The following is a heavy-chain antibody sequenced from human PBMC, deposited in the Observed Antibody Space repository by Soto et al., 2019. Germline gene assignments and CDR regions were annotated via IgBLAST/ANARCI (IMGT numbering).Heavy chain of an antibody. D-gene: IGHD3-22*01. CDR1: GFTFSSYG. CDR2: IWYDGSSK. Sequence: PGGSLRLSCAASGFTFSSYGMHWVRQAPGKGLEWVAVIWYDGSSKYYADSVKGRFTISRDNSKNTLYLQMNSLRAEDTAVYYCARDQSSSGYYVYYWGQGTLVTVSS. CDR3: ARDQSSSGYYVYY. J-gene: IGHJ4*02. V-gene: IGHV3-33*01.